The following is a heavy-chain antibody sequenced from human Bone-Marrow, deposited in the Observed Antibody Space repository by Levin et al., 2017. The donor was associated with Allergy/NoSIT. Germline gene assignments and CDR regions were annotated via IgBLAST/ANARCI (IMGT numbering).Heavy chain of an antibody. D-gene: IGHD3-10*01. Sequence: GGSLRLSCAASGFTFSSYSMNWVRQAPGKGLEWVSSISSSSSYIYYADSVKGRFTISRDNAKNSLYLQMNSLRAEDTAVYYCARVAMVRGVIINVDYWGQGTLVTVSS. CDR2: ISSSSSYI. CDR3: ARVAMVRGVIINVDY. J-gene: IGHJ4*02. CDR1: GFTFSSYS. V-gene: IGHV3-21*01.